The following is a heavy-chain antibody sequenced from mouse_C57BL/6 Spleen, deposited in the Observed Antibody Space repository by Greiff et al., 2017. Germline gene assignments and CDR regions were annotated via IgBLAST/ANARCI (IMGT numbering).Heavy chain of an antibody. Sequence: EVQRVESGEGLVKPGGSLKLSCAASGFTFSSYAMSWVRQTPEKRLEWVAYISSGGDYIYYADTVKGRFTISRDNARNTLYLQMSSLKSEDTAMYYCTRLWDDAWFAYWGQGTLVTVSA. CDR2: ISSGGDYI. V-gene: IGHV5-9-1*02. CDR3: TRLWDDAWFAY. CDR1: GFTFSSYA. D-gene: IGHD4-1*01. J-gene: IGHJ3*01.